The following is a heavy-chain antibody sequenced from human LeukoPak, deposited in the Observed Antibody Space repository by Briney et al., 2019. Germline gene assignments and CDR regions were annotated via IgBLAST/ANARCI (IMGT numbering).Heavy chain of an antibody. V-gene: IGHV4-59*01. CDR2: IYYSGST. Sequence: SETLSLTCTASGCSISSYYWSWIRQPPGKGLEWIGYIYYSGSTNYNPSLQSRVTISVDTSKNQFSLKLSSVTAADTAVYYCAALLVGARSNVDYWGQGTLVTVSS. J-gene: IGHJ4*02. CDR3: AALLVGARSNVDY. D-gene: IGHD1-26*01. CDR1: GCSISSYY.